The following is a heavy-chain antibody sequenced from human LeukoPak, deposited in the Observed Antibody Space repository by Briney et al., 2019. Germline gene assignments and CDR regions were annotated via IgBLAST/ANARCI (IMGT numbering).Heavy chain of an antibody. V-gene: IGHV3-7*03. CDR3: TKGRGFDV. J-gene: IGHJ6*02. CDR2: IKQDGSEK. Sequence: TGGSLRLSCAASGFSFNTYAMSWVRQAPGKGLEWVANIKQDGSEKHYVDSVKGRFTISRDNAKSSLSLQMNSLRAEDTAVYYCTKGRGFDVWGQGTTVTVSS. CDR1: GFSFNTYA.